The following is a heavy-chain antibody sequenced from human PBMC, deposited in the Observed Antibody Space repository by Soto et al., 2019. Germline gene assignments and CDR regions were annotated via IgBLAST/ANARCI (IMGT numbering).Heavy chain of an antibody. CDR1: DGTSVDISCY. CDR2: IYYSGST. V-gene: IGHV4-39*02. J-gene: IGHJ5*02. D-gene: IGHD1-26*01. Sequence: PSLTLSVTYTVVDGTSVDISCYRGCIRKPPGKGLEWIGSIYYSGSTYYNPSLKSRVTISVDTSKNHFSLKLSSVTAADTAVYYCATQEVGGSSVYTFDPWGQGTLVTVSS. CDR3: ATQEVGGSSVYTFDP.